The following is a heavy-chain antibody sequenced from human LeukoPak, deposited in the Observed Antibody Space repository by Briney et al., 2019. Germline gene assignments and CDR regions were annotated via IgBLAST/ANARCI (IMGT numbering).Heavy chain of an antibody. D-gene: IGHD3-3*01. V-gene: IGHV3-7*01. Sequence: GGSLRLSCAASGFTFSSYCMSWVRQAPGKGLEWVANIKQDGSEKYYVDSVKGRFTISRDNAKNSLYLQMNSLRAEDTAVYYCATVAPYDFWSGPTAPSFDYWGQGTLVTVSS. CDR2: IKQDGSEK. J-gene: IGHJ4*02. CDR1: GFTFSSYC. CDR3: ATVAPYDFWSGPTAPSFDY.